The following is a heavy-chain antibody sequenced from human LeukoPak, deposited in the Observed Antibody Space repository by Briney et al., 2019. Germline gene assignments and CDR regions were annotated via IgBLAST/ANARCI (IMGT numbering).Heavy chain of an antibody. V-gene: IGHV4-4*02. J-gene: IGHJ4*02. Sequence: PSGTLSLTCAVSGGSISSSNWWSWVRQPPGKGLEWIGEIYHSGSTNYNPSLKSRITISVDKSKNQSSLKLSSVTAADTAVYYCAREPKDSSSWYYFDYWGQGTLVTVSS. CDR1: GGSISSSNW. CDR2: IYHSGST. D-gene: IGHD6-13*01. CDR3: AREPKDSSSWYYFDY.